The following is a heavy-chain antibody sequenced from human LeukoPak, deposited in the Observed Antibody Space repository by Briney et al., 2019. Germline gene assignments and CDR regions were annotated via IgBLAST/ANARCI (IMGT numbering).Heavy chain of an antibody. V-gene: IGHV5-51*01. Sequence: GESLKISCKASGYSFTSYWIGWVRQMPGKGLEWMGIIYPGDSDTTYSPSFQGQVTISADKSISTAYLQWSSLKASDTAIYYCARLDTRHSTPDAFDIWGLGTMVSVSS. CDR2: IYPGDSDT. CDR1: GYSFTSYW. CDR3: ARLDTRHSTPDAFDI. J-gene: IGHJ3*02.